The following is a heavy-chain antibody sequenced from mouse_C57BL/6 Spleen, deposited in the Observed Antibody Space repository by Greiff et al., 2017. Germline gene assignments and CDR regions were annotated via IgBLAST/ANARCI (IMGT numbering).Heavy chain of an antibody. V-gene: IGHV1-76*01. CDR2: IYPGSGNT. D-gene: IGHD2-4*01. J-gene: IGHJ2*01. Sequence: QVQLKQSGAELVRPGASVKLSCKASGYTFTDYYINWVKQRPGQGLEWIARIYPGSGNTYYNEKFKGKATLTAEKSSSTAYMQLSSLTSEDSAVYFCAREGLRHYFDYWGQGTTLTVSS. CDR1: GYTFTDYY. CDR3: AREGLRHYFDY.